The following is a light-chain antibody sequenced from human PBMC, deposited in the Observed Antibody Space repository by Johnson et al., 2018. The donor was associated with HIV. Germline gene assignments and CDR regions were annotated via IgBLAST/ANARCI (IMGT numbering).Light chain of an antibody. Sequence: QSVLTQPPSVSAAPGQKVTISCSGSNSNIGNNYVSWYQQLPGTAPKLLIYENNKRPSGIPDRFSGSKSGTSATLVITGLQTGDEAEYYCGTWDTSLRAVFGTGTKVTVL. J-gene: IGLJ1*01. CDR2: ENN. CDR1: NSNIGNNY. CDR3: GTWDTSLRAV. V-gene: IGLV1-51*02.